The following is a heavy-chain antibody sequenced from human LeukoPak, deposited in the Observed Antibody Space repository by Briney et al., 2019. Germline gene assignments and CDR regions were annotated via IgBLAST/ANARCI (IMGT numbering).Heavy chain of an antibody. CDR2: IYYSGST. D-gene: IGHD2-2*01. V-gene: IGHV4-59*01. CDR3: ARILLGYCRSTSCHPTYYYYYYGMDV. CDR1: GGSISSYY. Sequence: SETLSLTCTVSGGSISSYYWSWIRQPPGKGLEWLGYIYYSGSTNYNPSLKSRVTISVDTSKNQFSLKLSSVTAAGTAVYYCARILLGYCRSTSCHPTYYYYYYGMDVWGQGTTVTVSS. J-gene: IGHJ6*02.